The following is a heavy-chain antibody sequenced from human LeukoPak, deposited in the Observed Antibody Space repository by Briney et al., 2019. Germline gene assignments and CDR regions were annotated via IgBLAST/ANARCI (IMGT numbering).Heavy chain of an antibody. CDR1: GFTVSSNY. CDR2: IYSGGST. CDR3: ARDQPLAVAGTFDY. V-gene: IGHV3-66*01. Sequence: GFLRLSCAASGFTVSSNYMSWVRQAPGKGLEWVSVIYSGGSTYYADSVKGRFTISRDNSKNTLYLQMNSLRAEDTAVYYCARDQPLAVAGTFDYWGQGTLVTVSS. D-gene: IGHD6-19*01. J-gene: IGHJ4*02.